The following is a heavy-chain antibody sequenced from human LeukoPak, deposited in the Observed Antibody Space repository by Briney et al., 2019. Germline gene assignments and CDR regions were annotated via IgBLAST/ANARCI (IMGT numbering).Heavy chain of an antibody. CDR3: ATWDGVD. D-gene: IGHD1-26*01. Sequence: PGGSLRLSCAVSGFTFSNALMTWVRQAPGKGLEGLGHIKSKSDGGTTDCAAPFKGRFTISRDDSINTLYLQINSLKIEDTAVYYCATWDGVDWGQGTMVTVSS. CDR1: GFTFSNAL. V-gene: IGHV3-15*01. CDR2: IKSKSDGGTT. J-gene: IGHJ3*01.